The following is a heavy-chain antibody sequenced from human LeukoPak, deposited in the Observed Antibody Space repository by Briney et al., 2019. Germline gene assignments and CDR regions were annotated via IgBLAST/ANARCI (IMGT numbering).Heavy chain of an antibody. CDR2: INPNSGGT. CDR3: ATKLAVAGTGGYYYYYYGMDV. V-gene: IGHV1-2*06. Sequence: ASVKVSCKASGYTFTGYYMHWVRQAPGQGLEWMGRINPNSGGTNYAQKFQGRVTMTRDTSISTAYMELSSLRSEDTAVYYCATKLAVAGTGGYYYYYYGMDVWGQGTTVTVSS. J-gene: IGHJ6*02. D-gene: IGHD6-19*01. CDR1: GYTFTGYY.